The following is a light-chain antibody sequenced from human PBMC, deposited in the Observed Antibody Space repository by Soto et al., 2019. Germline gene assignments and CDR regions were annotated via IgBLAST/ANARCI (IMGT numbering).Light chain of an antibody. J-gene: IGKJ1*01. CDR2: GAS. V-gene: IGKV3-20*01. CDR3: HQYGSAPAWT. Sequence: EIVLTQSPGTLSLFPGERATLSCRASQSISSSYLAWYQQKPGQAPRLLIHGASNRATGIPDRFSGAGSGTDFTLTISRLETEDFAVYYCHQYGSAPAWTFGQGTKVEI. CDR1: QSISSSY.